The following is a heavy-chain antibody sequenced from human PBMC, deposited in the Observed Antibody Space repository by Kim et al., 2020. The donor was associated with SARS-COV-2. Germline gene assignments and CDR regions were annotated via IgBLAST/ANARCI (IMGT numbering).Heavy chain of an antibody. D-gene: IGHD1-1*01. V-gene: IGHV3-23*01. CDR3: AKGTTAWTTSAFAH. J-gene: IGHJ4*02. Sequence: ADSVKGRFTIPRDNSKNPLYLQMNSLRADDTALYYCAKGTTAWTTSAFAHWGQGTLVTVSS.